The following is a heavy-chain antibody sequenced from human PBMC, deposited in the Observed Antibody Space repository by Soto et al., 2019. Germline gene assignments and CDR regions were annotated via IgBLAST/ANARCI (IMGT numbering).Heavy chain of an antibody. CDR1: GFTFSEYS. CDR3: ARARGNDWYSDY. Sequence: DVQLAESGGGLVRPGGSLRLSCTASGFTFSEYSMSWVRQAPGKGLEWVSSITHSGTYVYYADSVKGRFTISRDSASNSLFLQMTSLRAEYTAVYHCARARGNDWYSDYWGQGTLVTVSS. J-gene: IGHJ4*02. V-gene: IGHV3-21*01. D-gene: IGHD5-12*01. CDR2: ITHSGTYV.